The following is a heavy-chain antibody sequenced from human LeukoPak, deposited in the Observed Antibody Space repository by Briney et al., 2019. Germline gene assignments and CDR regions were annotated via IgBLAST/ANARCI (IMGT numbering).Heavy chain of an antibody. CDR2: FDPEDGET. J-gene: IGHJ4*02. CDR1: GYTFTGYY. Sequence: ASVKVSCKASGYTFTGYYMHWVRQAPGKGLEWMGGFDPEDGETIYAQKFQGRVTMTEDTSTDTAYMELSSLRSEDAAVYYCAIRYSSSSAFDYWGQGTLVTVSS. D-gene: IGHD6-13*01. V-gene: IGHV1-24*01. CDR3: AIRYSSSSAFDY.